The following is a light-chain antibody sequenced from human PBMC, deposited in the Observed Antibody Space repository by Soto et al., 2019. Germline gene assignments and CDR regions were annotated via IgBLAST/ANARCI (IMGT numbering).Light chain of an antibody. V-gene: IGKV3-20*01. Sequence: IVLTQSPGTLSLSPGERATLSCRASQSVSSSYLAWYQQQPGQAPRLLIYGASSRATGIPDRFSGSVSGTGFTLTISSLQPEDVATYYCQKYNSAPLTFGGGTKVDIK. CDR1: QSVSSSY. CDR3: QKYNSAPLT. J-gene: IGKJ4*01. CDR2: GAS.